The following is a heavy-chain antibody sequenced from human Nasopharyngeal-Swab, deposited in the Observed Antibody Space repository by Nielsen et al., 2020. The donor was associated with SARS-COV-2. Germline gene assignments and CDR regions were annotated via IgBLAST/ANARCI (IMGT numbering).Heavy chain of an antibody. CDR1: GYTLTELS. CDR3: ATASAVAGGKDGVHYYYGMDV. CDR2: FDPEDGET. J-gene: IGHJ6*02. D-gene: IGHD6-19*01. Sequence: ASVKVSCKVSGYTLTELSMHWVRQAPGKGLEWMGGFDPEDGETIYAQKFQGRVTMTEDTSTDTAYMELSSLRSEDTAVYYCATASAVAGGKDGVHYYYGMDVWGQGTTVTVSS. V-gene: IGHV1-24*01.